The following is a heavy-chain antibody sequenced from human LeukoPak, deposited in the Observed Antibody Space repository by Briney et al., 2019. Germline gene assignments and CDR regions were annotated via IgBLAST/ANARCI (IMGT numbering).Heavy chain of an antibody. D-gene: IGHD6-13*01. J-gene: IGHJ5*02. V-gene: IGHV3-74*01. CDR2: ISTDGSST. CDR3: ARAGGHSSPAGS. Sequence: GGSLRLSCAASGFTFSSYWMYWVRQAPGKGLVWGSRISTDGSSTTYADSVKGRFTISRDNAKNTLYLQMNSLRAEDTAVYYCARAGGHSSPAGSWGQGTLVTVSS. CDR1: GFTFSSYW.